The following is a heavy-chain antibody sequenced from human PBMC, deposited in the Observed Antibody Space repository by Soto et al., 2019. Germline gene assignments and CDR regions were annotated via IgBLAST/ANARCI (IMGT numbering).Heavy chain of an antibody. J-gene: IGHJ4*02. CDR2: IYHNGST. D-gene: IGHD4-4*01. CDR3: ASLGTTVTTFDY. CDR1: GGSISSSNW. Sequence: ASETLSLTCAVSGGSISSSNWWSWVRQPPGKGLEWNGEIYHNGSTNYNPYLKNRGNKSVDKSKNQFSLKLSSVTAADTAVYYCASLGTTVTTFDYWGQGTLVTVSS. V-gene: IGHV4-4*02.